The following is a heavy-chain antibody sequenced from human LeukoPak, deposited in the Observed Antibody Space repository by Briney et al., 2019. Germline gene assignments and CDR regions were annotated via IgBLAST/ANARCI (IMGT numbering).Heavy chain of an antibody. Sequence: GGSLRLSCAASGFTFSSYWMSWVRQAPGKGLEWVANIKQDGSGKYYVDSVKGRFTISRDNAKNSLYLQMNSLRAEDTAVYYCARESSSSSSQFYYYVDVWGKGTTVTVSS. J-gene: IGHJ6*03. CDR2: IKQDGSGK. CDR3: ARESSSSSSQFYYYVDV. V-gene: IGHV3-7*01. D-gene: IGHD6-6*01. CDR1: GFTFSSYW.